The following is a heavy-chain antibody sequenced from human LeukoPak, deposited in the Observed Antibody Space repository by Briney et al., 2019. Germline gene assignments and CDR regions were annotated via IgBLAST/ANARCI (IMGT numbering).Heavy chain of an antibody. Sequence: GRSLRLSCAASGFTFSSYSMNWVRQAPGKGLHWVSSISSSSSYIYYADSVKGRFTISRDNAKNSLYLQMNSLRAEDTAVYYCARDVTAPTLLWFGELPISDYSYYGMDVWGKGTTVTVSS. D-gene: IGHD3-10*01. CDR2: ISSSSSYI. V-gene: IGHV3-21*01. J-gene: IGHJ6*04. CDR3: ARDVTAPTLLWFGELPISDYSYYGMDV. CDR1: GFTFSSYS.